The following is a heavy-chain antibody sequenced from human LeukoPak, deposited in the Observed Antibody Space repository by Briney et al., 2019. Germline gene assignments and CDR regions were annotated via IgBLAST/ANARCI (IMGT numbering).Heavy chain of an antibody. V-gene: IGHV3-30*02. D-gene: IGHD3-16*02. Sequence: GGSLRLSCAASGFTFSNYAMSWIRQAPGKGLEWVAYIRYDGTEKYYADSVRGRFTISRDDSKNTLYLQMNSLRTDDTAVYYCARDLVHLSRYFDLWGRGALVTVSS. CDR3: ARDLVHLSRYFDL. CDR2: IRYDGTEK. CDR1: GFTFSNYA. J-gene: IGHJ2*01.